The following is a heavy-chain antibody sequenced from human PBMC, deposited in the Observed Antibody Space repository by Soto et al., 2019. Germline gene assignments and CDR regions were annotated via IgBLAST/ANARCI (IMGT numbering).Heavy chain of an antibody. J-gene: IGHJ6*02. CDR2: IDPSDSYT. CDR3: ATSPIAAVRGDYYGMDV. CDR1: GCRFRRYC. V-gene: IGHV5-10-1*01. D-gene: IGHD6-25*01. Sequence: ISRERSGCRFRRYCRSWGRQLPEKSMEWMGRIDPSDSYTNYSPSFQGHVTISADKSISTAYLQWSSLKASDTAMYYCATSPIAAVRGDYYGMDVWGQGTTVTVSS.